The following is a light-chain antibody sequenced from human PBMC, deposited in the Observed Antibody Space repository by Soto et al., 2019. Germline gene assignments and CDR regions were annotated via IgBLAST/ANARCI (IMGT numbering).Light chain of an antibody. CDR1: QSISSF. V-gene: IGKV1-39*01. CDR2: AEF. Sequence: DIQMTQSPSSLSASVGDRVTITCRASQSISSFLNWYQQKPGKAPKLLIYAEFTLHTGVPSRFSGSGSETDFTLTISSLQPEDFATYYCQQTYITPWTFGQGTRWIS. CDR3: QQTYITPWT. J-gene: IGKJ1*01.